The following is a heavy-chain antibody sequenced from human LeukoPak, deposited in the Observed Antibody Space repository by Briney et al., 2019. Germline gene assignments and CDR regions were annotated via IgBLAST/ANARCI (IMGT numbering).Heavy chain of an antibody. V-gene: IGHV6-1*01. CDR1: GDSVSSNSAA. D-gene: IGHD6-13*01. CDR2: TYYRSKWYN. Sequence: SQTLSLTCAISGDSVSSNSAAWNWIRQSPSRDLEWLGRTYYRSKWYNDYAVSVKSRITINPDTSKNQFSLQLNSVTPEDTAVYYCARGGQQLVNYYYHYGMDVWGQGTTVTVSS. J-gene: IGHJ6*02. CDR3: ARGGQQLVNYYYHYGMDV.